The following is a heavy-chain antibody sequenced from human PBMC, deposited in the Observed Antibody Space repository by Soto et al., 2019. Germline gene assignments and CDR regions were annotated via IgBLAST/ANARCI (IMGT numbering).Heavy chain of an antibody. CDR3: ARDRGLGIDWYFDL. J-gene: IGHJ2*01. D-gene: IGHD7-27*01. Sequence: PSETLSLTCTVSGGSISSGDYYWSWIRQPPGKGLEWIGYIYYSGSTYYNPSLKSRVTISVDTSKNQFSLKLSSVTAADTAVYYCARDRGLGIDWYFDLWGRGTLVTVSS. CDR1: GGSISSGDYY. V-gene: IGHV4-30-4*01. CDR2: IYYSGST.